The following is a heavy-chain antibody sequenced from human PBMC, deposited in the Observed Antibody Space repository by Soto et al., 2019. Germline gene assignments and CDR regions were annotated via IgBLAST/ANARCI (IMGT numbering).Heavy chain of an antibody. V-gene: IGHV3-23*01. D-gene: IGHD3-16*01. J-gene: IGHJ6*04. CDR3: AAGLGGYYYYYGMDV. CDR2: ISGSGGSP. Sequence: PGVSLRLSCAASGFTFISHAMRWVRQATGKGLEWVSAISGSGGSPYYADSVKGRFTISRDNSKNTLYLQMNSLRAEDTAVYYCAAGLGGYYYYYGMDVWGKGTTVTVFS. CDR1: GFTFISHA.